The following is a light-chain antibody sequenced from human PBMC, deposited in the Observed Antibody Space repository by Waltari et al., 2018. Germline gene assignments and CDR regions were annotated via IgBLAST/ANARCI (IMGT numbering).Light chain of an antibody. Sequence: QSALTQPASVSGTPGQSITTSCTGSSRAVGNYDFVSWYQQYPGKAPKVIIYEVNKRPSGVSDRFSGSKSGNTASLTISGLQPEDEADYHCCSYATRNTPVAFGGGTKVTLL. CDR1: SRAVGNYDF. J-gene: IGLJ2*01. CDR3: CSYATRNTPVA. V-gene: IGLV2-23*02. CDR2: EVN.